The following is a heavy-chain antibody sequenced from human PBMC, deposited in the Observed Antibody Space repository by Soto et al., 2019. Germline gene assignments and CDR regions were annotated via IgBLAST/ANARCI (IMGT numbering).Heavy chain of an antibody. CDR1: GFTFSIYA. Sequence: QVQLVESGGGVVQPGRSLRVSCAASGFTFSIYAMHWVRQAPGTGLEWVAVISYDGTKTYYADSVKGRITISRDNSKNTVYLQMNSLRDEDTAVYYCAKDRGPRRQWLIGPFAYWGQGTLVTVSP. CDR2: ISYDGTKT. V-gene: IGHV3-30*18. CDR3: AKDRGPRRQWLIGPFAY. J-gene: IGHJ4*02. D-gene: IGHD6-19*01.